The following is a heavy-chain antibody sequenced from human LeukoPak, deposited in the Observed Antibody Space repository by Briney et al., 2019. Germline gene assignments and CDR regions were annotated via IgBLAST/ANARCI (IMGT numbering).Heavy chain of an antibody. D-gene: IGHD2-2*01. J-gene: IGHJ6*02. Sequence: GGSLRLSCAASGFTFSIYAMNWVRQAPGKGLEWVSAISGSGDSTYYADSVKGRFTISRDNSKNTLYLKMNRLRAEDTAVYYCAKTKVGCSSASCSRYYYYGVDVWGQGTTVTVSS. CDR3: AKTKVGCSSASCSRYYYYGVDV. CDR1: GFTFSIYA. CDR2: ISGSGDST. V-gene: IGHV3-23*01.